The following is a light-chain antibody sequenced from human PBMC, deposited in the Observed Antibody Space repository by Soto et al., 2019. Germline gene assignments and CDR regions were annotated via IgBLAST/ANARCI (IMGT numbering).Light chain of an antibody. CDR1: SSDVGGYNY. CDR2: EVT. CDR3: SSYAGSNRVV. J-gene: IGLJ2*01. Sequence: QSALTQPPSASGSPGQSVTISCTGTSSDVGGYNYVSWYQQHPGKAPKLMIYEVTKRPSGVPDRFSGSKSGNTASLTVSGXQAEDEADYYCSSYAGSNRVVFGGGTKLTVL. V-gene: IGLV2-8*01.